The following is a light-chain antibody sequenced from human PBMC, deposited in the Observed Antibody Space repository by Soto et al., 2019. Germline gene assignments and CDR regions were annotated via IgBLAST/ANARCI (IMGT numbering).Light chain of an antibody. J-gene: IGKJ1*01. CDR3: QQYNNWPRWT. V-gene: IGKV3-15*01. Sequence: EIVMTQSPSTLSVSPGERATLSCRASQSVSSNLAWYQQKPGQAPRLLIYGASTRATGIPARFSGSGSGTEFTLTISGLQSEDFAVYYCQQYNNWPRWTFGQGTKVDIK. CDR2: GAS. CDR1: QSVSSN.